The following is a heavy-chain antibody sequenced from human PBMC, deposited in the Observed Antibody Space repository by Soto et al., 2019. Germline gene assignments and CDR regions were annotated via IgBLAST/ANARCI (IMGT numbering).Heavy chain of an antibody. CDR2: ISSSSSYI. CDR3: AREGSRLTWIQLWGADKDYYYYGMDV. V-gene: IGHV3-21*01. J-gene: IGHJ6*02. D-gene: IGHD5-18*01. Sequence: WGSLTLSCAASGFTFSSYSMNWVRQAPGKGLEWVSSISSSSSYIYYADSVKGRFTISRDNSKNSLYLQMNSLRAEDTAVYYCAREGSRLTWIQLWGADKDYYYYGMDVWGQGTTVTVS. CDR1: GFTFSSYS.